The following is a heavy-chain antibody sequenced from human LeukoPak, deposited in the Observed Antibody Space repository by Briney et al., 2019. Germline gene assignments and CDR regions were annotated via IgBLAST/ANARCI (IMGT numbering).Heavy chain of an antibody. CDR2: ISSNGGST. D-gene: IGHD3-3*01. Sequence: GGSLRLSCSASGFTFSSYAMHWVRQAPGKGLEYVSAISSNGGSTYYADSVKGRFTISRDNSKNTLYLQMSSLRAEDTAVYYCVKVQAYYDFWSASPFDYWGQGTLVIVSS. CDR1: GFTFSSYA. J-gene: IGHJ4*02. V-gene: IGHV3-64D*09. CDR3: VKVQAYYDFWSASPFDY.